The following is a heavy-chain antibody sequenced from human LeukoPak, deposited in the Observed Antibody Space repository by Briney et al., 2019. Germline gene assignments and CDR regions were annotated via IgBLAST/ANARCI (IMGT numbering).Heavy chain of an antibody. CDR3: ARGCSGGSCYSEQFDY. CDR1: GYTFTSYG. V-gene: IGHV1-18*01. D-gene: IGHD2-15*01. CDR2: ISAYNGNT. Sequence: GASVKVSCKASGYTFTSYGISWVRQAPGQGLEWMGWISAYNGNTNYAQKLQGRVTMTTDTSTSTAYMELRSLRSDDTAVYYCARGCSGGSCYSEQFDYWGQGTLVTVSS. J-gene: IGHJ4*02.